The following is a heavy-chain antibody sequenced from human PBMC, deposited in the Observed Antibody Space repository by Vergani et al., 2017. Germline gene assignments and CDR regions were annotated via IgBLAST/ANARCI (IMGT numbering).Heavy chain of an antibody. V-gene: IGHV4-4*02. D-gene: IGHD3-22*01. CDR2: IYHSGST. Sequence: QLQLQESGPGLVKPSETLSLTCTVSGGSISSSNWWSWVRQPPGKGLEWIGEIYHSGSTNYNPSLKSRVTISVDKSKNQFSLKLSSVTAADTAVYYCARRYYYDSSGYYDYWGQGTLVTVSS. J-gene: IGHJ4*02. CDR3: ARRYYYDSSGYYDY. CDR1: GGSISSSNW.